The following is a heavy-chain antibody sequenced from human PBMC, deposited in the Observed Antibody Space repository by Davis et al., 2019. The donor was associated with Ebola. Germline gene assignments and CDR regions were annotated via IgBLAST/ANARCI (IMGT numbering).Heavy chain of an antibody. D-gene: IGHD6-19*01. V-gene: IGHV3-66*01. CDR2: IYRGGST. Sequence: PGGSLRLSCAASGFTVSTNNMNWVRQAPGKGLEWVAVIYRGGSTYYADSVKGRFTISRDNSNNTLYLQMNSLRAEDTALYYCARVGYTSGWGVWGKGTTVTVSS. CDR1: GFTVSTNN. CDR3: ARVGYTSGWGV. J-gene: IGHJ6*04.